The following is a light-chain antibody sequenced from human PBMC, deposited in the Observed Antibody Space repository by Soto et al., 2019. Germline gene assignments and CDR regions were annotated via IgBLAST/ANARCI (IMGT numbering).Light chain of an antibody. CDR3: QQFNSYPMYT. CDR1: QGISSA. V-gene: IGKV1-13*02. J-gene: IGKJ2*01. Sequence: ALQLTQSPSSLSASVGDRVTITCRASQGISSALAWYQQKPGKAPKLLIYDASSLESGVPSRFSGSGPGTDFTLTISSLQPEVFATYYCQQFNSYPMYTFGQGTKLEIK. CDR2: DAS.